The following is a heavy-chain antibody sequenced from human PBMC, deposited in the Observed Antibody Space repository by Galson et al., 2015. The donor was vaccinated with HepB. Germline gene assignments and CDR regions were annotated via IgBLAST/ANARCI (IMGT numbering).Heavy chain of an antibody. V-gene: IGHV3-48*03. D-gene: IGHD5-24*01. CDR1: GFTFSSYE. J-gene: IGHJ4*02. CDR3: ARALDGYNSGAFDY. Sequence: SLRLSCAASGFTFSSYEMNWVRQAPGKGLEWVSYISSSGSTIYYADSVKGRFTISRDNAKNSLYLQMNSLRAEDTAVYYCARALDGYNSGAFDYWGQGTLVTVSS. CDR2: ISSSGSTI.